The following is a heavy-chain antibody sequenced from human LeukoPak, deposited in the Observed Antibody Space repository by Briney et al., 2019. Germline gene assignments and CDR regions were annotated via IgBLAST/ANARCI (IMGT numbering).Heavy chain of an antibody. CDR1: GYTFTNYD. Sequence: ASVKVSCKASGYTFTNYDINWVRQATGQGLEWMGWTNPNSGNTGYAQKFQGRVTMTTNTSIKTAYMELSSLRSEDTAVYYCARMYYYDSGGSNWFDPWGQGTLVTVSS. CDR2: TNPNSGNT. D-gene: IGHD3-10*01. CDR3: ARMYYYDSGGSNWFDP. V-gene: IGHV1-8*01. J-gene: IGHJ5*02.